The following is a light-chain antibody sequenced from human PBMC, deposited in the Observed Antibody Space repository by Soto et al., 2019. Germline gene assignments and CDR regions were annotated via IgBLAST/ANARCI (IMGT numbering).Light chain of an antibody. Sequence: DIVMTQSPDSLAVSLGERATINCKSSQSVFYTSTNKNYLAWYQQKPGQPPKLLIYWASTRESGVPDRFSDSGSGTDFTLTISSLQAEDVAVYYCQQYYSTPQTFGQGTKVEIK. CDR1: QSVFYTSTNKNY. CDR2: WAS. CDR3: QQYYSTPQT. V-gene: IGKV4-1*01. J-gene: IGKJ1*01.